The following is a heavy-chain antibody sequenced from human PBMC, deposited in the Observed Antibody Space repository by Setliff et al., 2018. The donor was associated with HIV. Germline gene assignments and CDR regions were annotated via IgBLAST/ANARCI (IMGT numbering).Heavy chain of an antibody. CDR2: LYYSGNT. CDR1: GASVNSHY. CDR3: AGVLSSGYYDGP. J-gene: IGHJ5*02. D-gene: IGHD3-22*01. V-gene: IGHV4-59*02. Sequence: SETLSLTCTVSGASVNSHYWAWIRQPPGKGPEWIGSLYYSGNTNYNPSLKSRVTISADTSKNQFSLKLRSVTAADTAVYYCAGVLSSGYYDGPWGQGTLVTVSS.